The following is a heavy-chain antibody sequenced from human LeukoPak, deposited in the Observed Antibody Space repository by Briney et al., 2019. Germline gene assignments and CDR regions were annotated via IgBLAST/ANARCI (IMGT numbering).Heavy chain of an antibody. Sequence: GASVKVSCKASGYTFTSYGISWVRQAAGQGLECMGWINFCNGNIEYAQKLQGRVTMTTDTSTSTAYMELRSLRSDDTAVYNCARVGDILTGYPYYFDYWGQGTLVTVSS. CDR2: INFCNGNI. V-gene: IGHV1-18*01. J-gene: IGHJ4*02. CDR3: ARVGDILTGYPYYFDY. D-gene: IGHD3-9*01. CDR1: GYTFTSYG.